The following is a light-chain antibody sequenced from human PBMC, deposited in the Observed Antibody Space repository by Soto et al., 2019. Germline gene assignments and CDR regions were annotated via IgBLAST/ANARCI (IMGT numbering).Light chain of an antibody. J-gene: IGKJ2*01. CDR1: QDISNY. V-gene: IGKV1-27*01. CDR3: QNYKSAPNT. CDR2: AAS. Sequence: DIQMTQSPSSLSASVGDRVTITCRASQDISNYLAWYQQKPGKVPKLLIYAASTLQTGVQSRFSGSGSGTVFTLTINSLQPEDVGTYYCQNYKSAPNTFGRGTRLEIK.